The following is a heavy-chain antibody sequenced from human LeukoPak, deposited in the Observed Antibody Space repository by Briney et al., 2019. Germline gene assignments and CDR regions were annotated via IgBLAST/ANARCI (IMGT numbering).Heavy chain of an antibody. J-gene: IGHJ6*02. CDR2: ISAYNGNT. Sequence: GASVKVPCKASGYTFTSYGISWVRQAPGQGREWMGWISAYNGNTNYAQKLQGRVTMTTDTSTSTAYMELRSLRSDDTAVYYCAIDLPTRTEQQLVRSYYYYGMDVWGQGTTVTVSS. V-gene: IGHV1-18*01. D-gene: IGHD6-13*01. CDR3: AIDLPTRTEQQLVRSYYYYGMDV. CDR1: GYTFTSYG.